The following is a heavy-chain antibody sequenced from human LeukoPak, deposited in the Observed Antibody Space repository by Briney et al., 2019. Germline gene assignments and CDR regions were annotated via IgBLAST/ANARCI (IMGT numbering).Heavy chain of an antibody. J-gene: IGHJ4*02. CDR2: ITSSSSVI. CDR3: ARDFRGYSGYTYDH. D-gene: IGHD5-12*01. V-gene: IGHV3-21*01. CDR1: GFTFSSYN. Sequence: GGSLRLSCAASGFTFSSYNMNWVRQAPGKGLAWGSSITSSSSVIYYADSVKGRFTISRDNAKNSLYLQMDSLRAEDTAVYYCARDFRGYSGYTYDHWGQGTLVTVSS.